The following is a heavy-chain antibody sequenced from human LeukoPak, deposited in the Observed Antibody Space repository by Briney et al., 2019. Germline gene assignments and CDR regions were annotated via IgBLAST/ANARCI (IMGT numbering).Heavy chain of an antibody. V-gene: IGHV3-21*01. Sequence: GGSLRLSCAASGFTFSSYSMNWVRQAPGKGLEWVSSISSSGSYIYYADSVKGRFTISRDNAKNSLYLQMNSLRAEDTAVYYCARWAAAAGTRHLDYWGQGTLVTVSS. CDR3: ARWAAAAGTRHLDY. CDR2: ISSSGSYI. CDR1: GFTFSSYS. J-gene: IGHJ4*02. D-gene: IGHD6-13*01.